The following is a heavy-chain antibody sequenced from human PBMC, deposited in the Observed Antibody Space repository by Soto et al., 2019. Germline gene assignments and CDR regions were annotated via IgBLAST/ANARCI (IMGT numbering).Heavy chain of an antibody. D-gene: IGHD1-26*01. J-gene: IGHJ4*02. CDR3: ARDTWELLGGAFDS. V-gene: IGHV1-3*05. CDR2: INAGNGNT. CDR1: GYTFTSYA. Sequence: QVQLVQSGAEEKKPGASVKVSCKASGYTFTSYAMHWVRQAPGLRHEWMGWINAGNGNTKYSQKFQGSVTNTRETSASTAYMELSCLRSDDTAVYYWARDTWELLGGAFDSCGQGTLVTVSS.